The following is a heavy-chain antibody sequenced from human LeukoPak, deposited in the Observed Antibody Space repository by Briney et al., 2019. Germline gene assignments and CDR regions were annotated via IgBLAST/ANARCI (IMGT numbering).Heavy chain of an antibody. CDR2: IYSGGNT. D-gene: IGHD5-12*01. CDR3: ARGMVATGS. Sequence: PGGSLRLSCAVSGLNVGSNYMSGVREAPGKGLEWVSIIYSGGNTYYADSVKGRFTISRDNSENTVDLQVNSLRVEDTAVYYCARGMVATGSWGQGTLVTVSS. CDR1: GLNVGSNY. V-gene: IGHV3-66*02. J-gene: IGHJ5*02.